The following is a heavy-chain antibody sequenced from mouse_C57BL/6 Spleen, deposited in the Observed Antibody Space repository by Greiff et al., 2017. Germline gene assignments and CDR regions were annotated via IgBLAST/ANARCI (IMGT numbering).Heavy chain of an antibody. J-gene: IGHJ4*01. D-gene: IGHD1-1*01. V-gene: IGHV1-64*01. Sequence: VQLQQPGAELVKPGASVKLSCKASGYTFTSYWMHWVKQRPGQGLEWIGMIHPNSGSTNYNEKFKSKATLTVDKSSSTAYMQLSSLTSEDSAVYYCARDSTGLAPMDYWGQGTSVTVSS. CDR1: GYTFTSYW. CDR2: IHPNSGST. CDR3: ARDSTGLAPMDY.